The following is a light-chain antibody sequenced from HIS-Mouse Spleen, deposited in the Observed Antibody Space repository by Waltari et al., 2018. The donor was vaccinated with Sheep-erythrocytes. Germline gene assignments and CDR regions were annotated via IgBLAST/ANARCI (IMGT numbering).Light chain of an antibody. CDR2: QDS. CDR3: QAWDSSTEV. J-gene: IGLJ2*01. V-gene: IGLV3-1*01. CDR1: KLGDKY. Sequence: SYELTQPPSVSVSPGQTASITCSGDKLGDKYACWYQQKPGQSPVLVIYQDSKRPSGIPGRFSGSNYGNTATLTISGTQAMDEADYYCQAWDSSTEVFGGGTKLTVL.